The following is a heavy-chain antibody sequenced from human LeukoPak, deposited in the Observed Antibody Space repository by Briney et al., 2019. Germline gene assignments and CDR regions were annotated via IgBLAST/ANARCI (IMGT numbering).Heavy chain of an antibody. CDR2: INHSGST. J-gene: IGHJ4*02. Sequence: SETLSLTCAVHGRSFSGYYWTWVRQSPGKGLEWTGEINHSGSTNYNPSLKRRVTISVDTSKNQFSLKLSSVTAADTAVYYCARGPTIDYDILTGYYYFDCWGQGTLVTVSS. D-gene: IGHD3-9*01. CDR1: GRSFSGYY. CDR3: ARGPTIDYDILTGYYYFDC. V-gene: IGHV4-34*01.